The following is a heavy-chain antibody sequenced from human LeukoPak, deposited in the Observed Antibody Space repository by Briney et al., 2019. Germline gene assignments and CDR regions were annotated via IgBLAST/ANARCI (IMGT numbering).Heavy chain of an antibody. CDR1: GGSISSSSYY. Sequence: SETLSLTCTVSGGSISSSSYYWGWIRQPPGKGLEWIGSIYYSGSTYYNPSLKSRVTISVDTSKNQFSLKLSSVTAADTAVYYCVRRHSSSWYYYYYYGMDVWGQGTTVTVSS. D-gene: IGHD6-13*01. J-gene: IGHJ6*02. CDR3: VRRHSSSWYYYYYYGMDV. CDR2: IYYSGST. V-gene: IGHV4-39*01.